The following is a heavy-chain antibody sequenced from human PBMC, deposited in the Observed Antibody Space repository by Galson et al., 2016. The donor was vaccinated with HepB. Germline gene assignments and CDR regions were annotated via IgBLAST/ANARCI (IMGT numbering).Heavy chain of an antibody. CDR2: ISPDGGNE. Sequence: SLRLSCAASGFNFRNYGLHWVRQAPGKGLEWVAVISPDGGNEYYADSVQGRFTVSRDDSKYALFLQMNNLRSQDTAVYYCAKDVGYCSGGSCPKYSNFYSAMDVWGKGTTVIVSS. V-gene: IGHV3-30*18. CDR3: AKDVGYCSGGSCPKYSNFYSAMDV. J-gene: IGHJ6*04. D-gene: IGHD2-15*01. CDR1: GFNFRNYG.